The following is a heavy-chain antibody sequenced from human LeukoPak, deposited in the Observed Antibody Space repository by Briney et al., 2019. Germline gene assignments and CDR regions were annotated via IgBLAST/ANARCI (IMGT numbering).Heavy chain of an antibody. V-gene: IGHV4-34*01. D-gene: IGHD6-6*01. Sequence: SETLSLTCAVYGGSFSGYYWSWIRQPPGKGLEWIGEINHSGSTNYNPSLKSRVTISVGTSKNQFSLKLSSVTAADTAVYYCARACNSSSSGAGYYFDYWGQGILVTVSS. J-gene: IGHJ4*02. CDR3: ARACNSSSSGAGYYFDY. CDR1: GGSFSGYY. CDR2: INHSGST.